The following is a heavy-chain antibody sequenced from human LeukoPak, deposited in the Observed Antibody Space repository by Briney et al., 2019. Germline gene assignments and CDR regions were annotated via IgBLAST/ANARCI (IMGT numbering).Heavy chain of an antibody. CDR3: VVVFAPLRTSSSRDL. Sequence: GNLSLSCSASAFTFSDFDLNWVRQAPGKGLTWVTSISYLSRNVYYGYSMKGRFSIARDIAKTSLYLQMHRLGAEAEAFYYFVVVFAPLRTSSSRDLWGQGILVTVS. V-gene: IGHV3-21*01. CDR1: AFTFSDFD. D-gene: IGHD2-15*01. CDR2: ISYLSRNV. J-gene: IGHJ4*02.